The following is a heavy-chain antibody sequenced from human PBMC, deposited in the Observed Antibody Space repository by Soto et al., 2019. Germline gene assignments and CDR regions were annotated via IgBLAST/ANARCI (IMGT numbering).Heavy chain of an antibody. CDR1: GFTFSSYA. Sequence: VGSLRLSCAASGFTFSSYAMSWVRQAPGKGLGWVSAISGSGGSTYYADSVKGRFTISRDNSKNTLYLQMNSLRAEDTAVYYCAKVGDGYIFPFDYWGQGTLVTVSS. CDR2: ISGSGGST. V-gene: IGHV3-23*01. CDR3: AKVGDGYIFPFDY. D-gene: IGHD5-12*01. J-gene: IGHJ4*02.